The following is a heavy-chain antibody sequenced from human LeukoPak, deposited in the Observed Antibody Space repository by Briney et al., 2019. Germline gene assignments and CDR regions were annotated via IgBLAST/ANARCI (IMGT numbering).Heavy chain of an antibody. CDR3: IRDLRSADL. CDR2: IYVDGRTT. J-gene: IGHJ5*02. Sequence: GGSLRLSCVASGFTFSNYWMHWVRQPPGKGLVWVSRIYVDGRTTNYADSVKGRFTISRDNAKNTVYLEMNSLSVEDTATYYCIRDLRSADLWGQGTLVTVTS. CDR1: GFTFSNYW. V-gene: IGHV3-74*01.